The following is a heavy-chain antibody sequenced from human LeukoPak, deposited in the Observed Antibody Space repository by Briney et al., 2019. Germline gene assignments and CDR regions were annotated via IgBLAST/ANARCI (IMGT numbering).Heavy chain of an antibody. Sequence: PGGSLRLSCAVSGFNFRSYWMSWVRQAPGKGLEWVANIKQDGSEKYYVDSVKGRFTISRDNAKNSLYLQMNSLRAEDTAVYYCARDPGLVTAGYWGQGTLVTVSS. D-gene: IGHD3/OR15-3a*01. CDR1: GFNFRSYW. J-gene: IGHJ4*02. CDR3: ARDPGLVTAGY. V-gene: IGHV3-7*01. CDR2: IKQDGSEK.